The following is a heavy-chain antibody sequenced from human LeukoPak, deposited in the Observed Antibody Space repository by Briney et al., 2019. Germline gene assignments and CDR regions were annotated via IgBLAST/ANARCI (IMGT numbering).Heavy chain of an antibody. D-gene: IGHD3-22*01. CDR3: ARHRYYYDSSGYYSGNYYYYSGMDV. CDR2: IYPGDSDT. J-gene: IGHJ6*02. Sequence: GESLQISCKGSGYRFTSYWIGWVRQVPGKGLEWMGIIYPGDSDTRYSPSFQGQVTISADKSSSTAYLQWSSLKASDTAMYYCARHRYYYDSSGYYSGNYYYYSGMDVWGQGTPVTVSS. V-gene: IGHV5-51*01. CDR1: GYRFTSYW.